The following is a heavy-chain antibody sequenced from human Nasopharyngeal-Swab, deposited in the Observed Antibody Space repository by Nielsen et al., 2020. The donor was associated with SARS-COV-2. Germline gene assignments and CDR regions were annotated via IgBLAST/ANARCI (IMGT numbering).Heavy chain of an antibody. Sequence: SETLSLTCTVSGGSISSYYWSWIRQPAGKGLEWIGRIYTSGRTNYNPSLKSRVTMSVDTSKNQFSLKLSSVTAADTAVYYCARDQDYYDFWSGYLGSYGMDVWGQGTTVTVSS. CDR1: GGSISSYY. J-gene: IGHJ6*02. CDR3: ARDQDYYDFWSGYLGSYGMDV. CDR2: IYTSGRT. D-gene: IGHD3-3*01. V-gene: IGHV4-4*07.